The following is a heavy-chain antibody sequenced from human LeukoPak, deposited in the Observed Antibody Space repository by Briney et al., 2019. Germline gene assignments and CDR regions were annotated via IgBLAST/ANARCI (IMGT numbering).Heavy chain of an antibody. D-gene: IGHD3-10*01. CDR2: INHSGST. CDR1: GGSFSGYY. J-gene: IGHJ4*02. Sequence: PSETLSLTCAVYGGSFSGYYWSWIRQPPGKGLEWIGEINHSGSTNYNPSLKSRVTISVDTSKNQFSLKLSSVTAAGTAVYCCARVGGLWFGESSFDYWGQGTLVTVSS. V-gene: IGHV4-34*01. CDR3: ARVGGLWFGESSFDY.